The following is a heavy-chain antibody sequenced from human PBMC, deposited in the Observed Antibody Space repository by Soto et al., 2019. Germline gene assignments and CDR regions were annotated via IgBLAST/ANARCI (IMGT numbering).Heavy chain of an antibody. J-gene: IGHJ5*02. Sequence: ASVKVSCKSSGYTFTSYGISWVRQAPGQGLEWMGWISAYNGNTNYAQKLQGRVTMTTDTSTSTAYMELRSLRSDDTAVYYCARVFFYSIGITAAGWFDPWGQGTQVTVPQ. CDR2: ISAYNGNT. D-gene: IGHD6-13*01. CDR3: ARVFFYSIGITAAGWFDP. CDR1: GYTFTSYG. V-gene: IGHV1-18*01.